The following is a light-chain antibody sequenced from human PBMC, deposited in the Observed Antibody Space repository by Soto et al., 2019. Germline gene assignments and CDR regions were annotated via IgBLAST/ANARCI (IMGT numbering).Light chain of an antibody. CDR1: EDVSQW. Sequence: IWMTQSPSTLSASVGDTVTITCLATEDVSQWLAWYQQKPGQAPKLLIYKASTLETGVPSRFSGRGSGTEFILTIRDLQPDDFETYYCQQYDSYSYTFGQGTRLEIK. CDR3: QQYDSYSYT. CDR2: KAS. J-gene: IGKJ5*01. V-gene: IGKV1-5*03.